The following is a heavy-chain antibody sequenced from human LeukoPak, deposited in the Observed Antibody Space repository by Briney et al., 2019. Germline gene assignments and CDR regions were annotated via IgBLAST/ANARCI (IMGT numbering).Heavy chain of an antibody. D-gene: IGHD6-13*01. CDR2: IYYSGST. CDR3: ARLEQQQLVDY. Sequence: SETLSLTCTVSGGSISSSSYYWGWIRQPPRKGLEWIGSIYYSGSTYYNPSLKSRVTISVDTSKNQFSLKLSSVTAADTAVYYCARLEQQQLVDYWGQGTLVTVSS. J-gene: IGHJ4*02. V-gene: IGHV4-39*01. CDR1: GGSISSSSYY.